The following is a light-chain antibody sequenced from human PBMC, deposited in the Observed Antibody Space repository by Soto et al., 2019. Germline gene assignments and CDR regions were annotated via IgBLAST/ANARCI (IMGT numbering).Light chain of an antibody. Sequence: DIVMTQSPLSLPVTPGEPASISCRSSQSLLHSNGYNYLDWYLQKPGQSPQLLIYLASNRASGVPDRFGGSGSGTDFTLKISRVEAEDVGVNYCMQTLQTPSITFGQGTRLEIK. CDR1: QSLLHSNGYNY. CDR2: LAS. V-gene: IGKV2-28*01. J-gene: IGKJ5*01. CDR3: MQTLQTPSIT.